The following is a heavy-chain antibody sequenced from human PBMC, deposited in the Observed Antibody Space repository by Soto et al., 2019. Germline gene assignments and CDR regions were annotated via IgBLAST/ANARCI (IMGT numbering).Heavy chain of an antibody. V-gene: IGHV3-33*01. CDR1: GFTFSSYG. D-gene: IGHD3-22*01. Sequence: ESGGGVVQPGRSLRLSCAASGFTFSSYGMHWVRQAPGKGLEWVAVIWYDGSNKYYADSVKGRFTISRDNSKNTLYLQMNSLRAEDTAVYYCARDQSAYYYDSSGYDYWGQGTLVTVSS. CDR2: IWYDGSNK. CDR3: ARDQSAYYYDSSGYDY. J-gene: IGHJ4*02.